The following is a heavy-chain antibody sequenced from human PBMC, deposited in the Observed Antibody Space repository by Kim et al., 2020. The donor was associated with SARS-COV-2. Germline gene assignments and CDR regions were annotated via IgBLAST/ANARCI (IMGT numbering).Heavy chain of an antibody. V-gene: IGHV4-34*01. CDR2: INHSGST. J-gene: IGHJ4*02. CDR1: GGSFSGYY. D-gene: IGHD6-13*01. Sequence: SETLSLTCAVYGGSFSGYYWSWIRQPPGKGLEWIGEINHSGSTNYNPSLKSRVTISVDTSKNQFSLKLSSVTAADTAVYYCARKVKGQPESDYWGQGTLVTVSS. CDR3: ARKVKGQPESDY.